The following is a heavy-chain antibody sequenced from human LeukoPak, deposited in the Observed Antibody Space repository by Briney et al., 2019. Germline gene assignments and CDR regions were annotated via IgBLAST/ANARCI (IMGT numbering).Heavy chain of an antibody. CDR3: AKDHLYYFDY. V-gene: IGHV3-30*02. J-gene: IGHJ4*02. CDR1: GFPFSSNG. CDR2: ILYDGSNK. Sequence: PGGSLRLSWAASGFPFSSNGMHGVRQAPGKGLGGVAFILYDGSNKYYADSVKGRFTISRDNSKNTLYLQMNSLRAEDTAVYYCAKDHLYYFDYWGQGTLVTVSS.